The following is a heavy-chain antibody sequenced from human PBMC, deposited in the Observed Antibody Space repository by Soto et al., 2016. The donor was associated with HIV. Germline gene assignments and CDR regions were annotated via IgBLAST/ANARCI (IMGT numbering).Heavy chain of an antibody. CDR1: GFTFSSYW. CDR2: IKQDGREK. Sequence: EVQLVESGGDLVQPGGSLTLSCAASGFTFSSYWMSWVRQAPGKGLEWVANIKQDGREKYYVDSVKGRFIISRDNAKNSLYLQMSSLRAEDTAVYYCARGRGYSSGWYRVAGTFDIWGPRDNGHRLF. J-gene: IGHJ3*02. V-gene: IGHV3-7*01. CDR3: ARGRGYSSGWYRVAGTFDI. D-gene: IGHD6-19*01.